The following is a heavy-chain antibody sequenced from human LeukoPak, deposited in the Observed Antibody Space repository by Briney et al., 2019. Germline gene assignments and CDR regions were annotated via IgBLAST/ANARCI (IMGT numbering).Heavy chain of an antibody. Sequence: ASVKVSCKASGYTFTSYYMHWVRQAPGQGLEWMGIINPSVGSTSYAQKFQGRVTMTRDTSTSTVYMELSSLRSEDTAVYYCARGEGVPPEVRGYSGYDYRMGYWGQGTLVTVSS. CDR1: GYTFTSYY. CDR2: INPSVGST. D-gene: IGHD5-12*01. V-gene: IGHV1-46*01. CDR3: ARGEGVPPEVRGYSGYDYRMGY. J-gene: IGHJ4*02.